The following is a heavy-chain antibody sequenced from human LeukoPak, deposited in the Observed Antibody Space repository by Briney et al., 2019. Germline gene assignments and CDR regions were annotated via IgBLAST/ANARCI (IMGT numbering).Heavy chain of an antibody. Sequence: GGSLRLSCAASGFTFGSAWMTWVRQAPGKGLEWVATIKEDGSDKYYVDSVKGRFTISRDNAKNSLCLQMNSLRAEDTALYYCAKDVRYDYVWGSYRSACDYWGQGTLVTVSS. J-gene: IGHJ4*02. CDR3: AKDVRYDYVWGSYRSACDY. CDR1: GFTFGSAW. V-gene: IGHV3-7*01. CDR2: IKEDGSDK. D-gene: IGHD3-16*02.